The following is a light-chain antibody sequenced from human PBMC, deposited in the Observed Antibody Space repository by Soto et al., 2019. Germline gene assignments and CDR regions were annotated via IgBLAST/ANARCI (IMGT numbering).Light chain of an antibody. V-gene: IGKV3-15*01. Sequence: EIVMTQSPATLSVSPGERATLSCRASQSVSSNLAWYQQKPGQAPRVLIYSASTRATGIPARFSGSGSGTEFTLTISSLQSEAFAVYYCQQYNNWPPITFGQGTRLEIK. CDR3: QQYNNWPPIT. CDR1: QSVSSN. CDR2: SAS. J-gene: IGKJ5*01.